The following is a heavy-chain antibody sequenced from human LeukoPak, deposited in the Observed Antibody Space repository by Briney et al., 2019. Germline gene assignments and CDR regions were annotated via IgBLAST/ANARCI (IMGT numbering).Heavy chain of an antibody. CDR3: ARDSDSSFEGVPFDY. Sequence: GGSLRVSCAASGFSSGSSALGWVRQAPGKGLEWVSSISGSGSYTYYADSVKGRFTISRDNSKNTLYLQMNSLRGEDTAVYYCARDSDSSFEGVPFDYWGQGTLVTVSS. CDR2: ISGSGSYT. V-gene: IGHV3-23*01. D-gene: IGHD3-22*01. J-gene: IGHJ4*02. CDR1: GFSSGSSA.